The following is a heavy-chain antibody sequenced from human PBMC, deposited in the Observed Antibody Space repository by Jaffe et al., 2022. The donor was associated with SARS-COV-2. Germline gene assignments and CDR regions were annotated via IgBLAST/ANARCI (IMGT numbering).Heavy chain of an antibody. Sequence: EVQLVESGGGLVQPGRSLRLSCAASGFTFDDYAMHWVRQAPGKGLEWVSGISWNSGSIGYADSVKGRFTISRDNAKNSLYLQMNSLRAEDTALYYCAKVSVPFTVTIFPYPFDYWGQGTLVTVSS. CDR3: AKVSVPFTVTIFPYPFDY. D-gene: IGHD4-17*01. J-gene: IGHJ4*02. V-gene: IGHV3-9*01. CDR1: GFTFDDYA. CDR2: ISWNSGSI.